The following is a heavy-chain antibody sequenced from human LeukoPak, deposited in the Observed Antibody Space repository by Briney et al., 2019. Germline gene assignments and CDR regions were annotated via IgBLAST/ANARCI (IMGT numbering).Heavy chain of an antibody. Sequence: ASVKVCCNASGYTFTGYYLHWGLQAHGPGLDCMGWINPNSGGTNYEQKFQGRVTMTRDTSISTAYMELSRLRSDDTAVYYCARGQGRGYFDYWGQGTLVTVSS. J-gene: IGHJ4*02. V-gene: IGHV1-2*02. CDR1: GYTFTGYY. CDR2: INPNSGGT. CDR3: ARGQGRGYFDY.